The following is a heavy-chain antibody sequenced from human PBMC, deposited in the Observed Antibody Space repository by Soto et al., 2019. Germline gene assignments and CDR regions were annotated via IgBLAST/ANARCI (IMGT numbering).Heavy chain of an antibody. CDR1: GYTFTGHI. CDR2: INPKSGDK. CDR3: ARDLFPAEKNWNDACNYLDP. Sequence: SVRVSCKTSGYTFTGHIIHGLRPAPGQGLEWLGWINPKSGDKLYAQKFQGGVTMTRDTSISTVSMDLTRLTSDDTAVYYCARDLFPAEKNWNDACNYLDPWAQGTLVPVSS. J-gene: IGHJ5*02. D-gene: IGHD1-1*01. V-gene: IGHV1-2*02.